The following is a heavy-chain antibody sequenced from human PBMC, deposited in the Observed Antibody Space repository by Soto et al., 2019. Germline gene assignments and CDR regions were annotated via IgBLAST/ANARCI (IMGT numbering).Heavy chain of an antibody. CDR3: ARRYSSSFVY. D-gene: IGHD6-13*01. J-gene: IGHJ4*02. Sequence: QVQLQESGPGLVKPSETLSLTCTVSGGSISSYYWSWIRQPPGKGLEWIGYIYYSGSTNYNPSLXGXAXIXXDTSKNQSSLKLSSVTAADTAVYYCARRYSSSFVYWGQGTLVTVSS. V-gene: IGHV4-59*08. CDR1: GGSISSYY. CDR2: IYYSGST.